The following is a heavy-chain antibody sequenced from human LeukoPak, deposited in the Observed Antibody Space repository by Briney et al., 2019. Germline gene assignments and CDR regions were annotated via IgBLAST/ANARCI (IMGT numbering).Heavy chain of an antibody. CDR2: IYYSGST. CDR3: ARHRRRWFGELLPKSYYYYYMDV. J-gene: IGHJ6*03. V-gene: IGHV4-61*05. D-gene: IGHD3-10*01. Sequence: SETLSLTCTVSGYSISSGYYWGWIRQPPGKGLEWIGYIYYSGSTSYNPSLKSRVTISVDTSKNQFSLKLSSVTAADTAVYYCARHRRRWFGELLPKSYYYYYMDVWGKGTTVTISS. CDR1: GYSISSGYY.